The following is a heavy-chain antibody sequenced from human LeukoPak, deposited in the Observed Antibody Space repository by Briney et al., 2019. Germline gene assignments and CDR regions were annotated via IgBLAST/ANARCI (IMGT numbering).Heavy chain of an antibody. CDR2: IYPGDSDT. J-gene: IGHJ4*02. CDR3: ARQGGWDASFDY. V-gene: IGHV5-51*01. D-gene: IGHD1-26*01. Sequence: GESLKISCKGSGYSFTKFWIGWVRQMPGKGLEWMGIIYPGDSDTRYSPSFQGQVTLLVDTSISTAYLQWSSLKASDTAMYYCARQGGWDASFDYWGQGTLVTVSS. CDR1: GYSFTKFW.